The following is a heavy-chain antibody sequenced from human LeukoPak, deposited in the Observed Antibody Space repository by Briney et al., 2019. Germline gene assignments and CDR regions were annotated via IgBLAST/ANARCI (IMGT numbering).Heavy chain of an antibody. CDR1: GGSISSSSYY. CDR2: IYYSGST. V-gene: IGHV4-39*07. Sequence: SETLFLTCTVSGGSISSSSYYWGWIRQPPGKGLEWIGSIYYSGSTYYNPSLKSRVTMSVDTSKNQFSLKLSSVTAADTAVYYCARGEGYYYDSSGYYRPKAGFDYWGQGTLVTVSS. D-gene: IGHD3-22*01. J-gene: IGHJ4*02. CDR3: ARGEGYYYDSSGYYRPKAGFDY.